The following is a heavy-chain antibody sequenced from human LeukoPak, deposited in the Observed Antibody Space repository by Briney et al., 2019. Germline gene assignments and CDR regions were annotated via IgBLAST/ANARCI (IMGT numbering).Heavy chain of an antibody. CDR2: IYYSGCT. D-gene: IGHD3-22*01. J-gene: IGHJ6*02. Sequence: SETLSLTCTVSGGSISSYYWSWIRQPPGKGLEWIGYIYYSGCTNYNPSLKSRVTISVDTSKNQFSLKLSSVTAADTAVYYCARGYDSSGYYPSYYYYYGMDVWGQGTTVTVSS. V-gene: IGHV4-59*08. CDR3: ARGYDSSGYYPSYYYYYGMDV. CDR1: GGSISSYY.